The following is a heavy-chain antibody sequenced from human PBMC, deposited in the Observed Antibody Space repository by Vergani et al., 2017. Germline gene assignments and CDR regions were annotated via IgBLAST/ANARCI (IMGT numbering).Heavy chain of an antibody. J-gene: IGHJ6*02. D-gene: IGHD3-3*01. Sequence: EVQLVESGGGLVQPGGSLRLSCAASGCTFSSYRMNWVRQAPGKGLEWVSYISSSSSTIYYADSWKGRFTIARDNAKNSLYLQMNSLIAEDTAVYYCARDRSWYYDFWSGYPPYGMDVWGQGTTVTVSS. V-gene: IGHV3-48*04. CDR1: GCTFSSYR. CDR3: ARDRSWYYDFWSGYPPYGMDV. CDR2: ISSSSSTI.